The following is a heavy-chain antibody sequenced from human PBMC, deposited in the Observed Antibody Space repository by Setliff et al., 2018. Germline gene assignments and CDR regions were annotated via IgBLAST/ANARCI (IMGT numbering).Heavy chain of an antibody. D-gene: IGHD6-19*01. V-gene: IGHV3-7*01. CDR2: IKRDGREI. J-gene: IGHJ4*02. CDR3: AKDVGLGSGWSYFDY. CDR1: GFTFSSYW. Sequence: PGGSLRLSCAASGFTFSSYWMSWVRQAPGKGLEWVANIKRDGREIYYVDSVKGRFTISRDNAKNSLYLQMNSLRAEDTAVYFCAKDVGLGSGWSYFDYWGQGALVTVSS.